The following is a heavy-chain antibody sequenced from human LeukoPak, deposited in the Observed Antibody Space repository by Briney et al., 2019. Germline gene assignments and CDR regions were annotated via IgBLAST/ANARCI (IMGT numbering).Heavy chain of an antibody. CDR2: IWYDGSNK. J-gene: IGHJ4*02. Sequence: GGSLRLSCAASGFTISSFGMHWVRQAPGKGLEWVAVIWYDGSNKNYADSVKGRFTISRDNSKNTLYLQMNSLRAEDTAVYYCARGKVLYAAFDYWGQGTLVTVSS. D-gene: IGHD2-2*02. CDR3: ARGKVLYAAFDY. CDR1: GFTISSFG. V-gene: IGHV3-33*01.